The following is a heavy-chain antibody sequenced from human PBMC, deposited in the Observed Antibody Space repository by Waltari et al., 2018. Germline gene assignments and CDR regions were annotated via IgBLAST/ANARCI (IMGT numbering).Heavy chain of an antibody. CDR2: INPNSGGT. D-gene: IGHD6-19*01. CDR3: ARADSSGWYVGR. Sequence: QVQLVQSGAEVKKPGASVTVSCKASGYTFTGYYMPRCRQAPGQGLEWRGRINPNSGGTNYAQKFQGRVTMTRDTSISTAYMELSRLRSDDTAVYYCARADSSGWYVGRWGQGTMVTVSS. CDR1: GYTFTGYY. J-gene: IGHJ3*01. V-gene: IGHV1-2*06.